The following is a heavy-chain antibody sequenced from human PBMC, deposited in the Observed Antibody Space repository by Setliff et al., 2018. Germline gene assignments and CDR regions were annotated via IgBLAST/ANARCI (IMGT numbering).Heavy chain of an antibody. CDR2: INTNTGNP. Sequence: ASVKVSCKASGYTFTNYAMTWMQQAPGQGLEYMGWINTNTGNPIYAQGFTGRFVFSLDTPVSTAYLQISSLKSEDSAVYYCARGSRFGTIVYRGDYYMDVWGKGTTVTVSS. J-gene: IGHJ6*03. V-gene: IGHV7-4-1*02. CDR1: GYTFTNYA. D-gene: IGHD3-10*01. CDR3: ARGSRFGTIVYRGDYYMDV.